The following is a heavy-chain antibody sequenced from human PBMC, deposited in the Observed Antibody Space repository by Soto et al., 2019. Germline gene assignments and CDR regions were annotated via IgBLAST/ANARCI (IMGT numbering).Heavy chain of an antibody. CDR3: TRGYNCNGYYLEP. Sequence: LQILPVTCTVSGGNIGDLGYHCIWIHKTPGKGLEWVGSSYYSGTSYFNPALKGRVTISVDTSTNQFSLRLTSVTAADTAVYYCTRGYNCNGYYLEPWGQGSLVTVTS. CDR1: GGNIGDLGYH. D-gene: IGHD1-20*01. J-gene: IGHJ5*02. V-gene: IGHV4-39*01. CDR2: SYYSGTS.